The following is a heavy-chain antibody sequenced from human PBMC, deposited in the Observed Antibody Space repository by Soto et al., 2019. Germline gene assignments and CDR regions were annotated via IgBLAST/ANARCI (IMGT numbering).Heavy chain of an antibody. CDR3: ARDRGYSCFDY. J-gene: IGHJ4*02. CDR2: IKEDGSEE. V-gene: IGHV3-7*01. Sequence: GGSLRLSCAASGFTFSSSWMNWVRQAPGKGLEWVAGIKEDGSEEYYVDYVKGRFTISRDNVENSLYLQMNSLRGEDTAVYFCARDRGYSCFDYWGLGTLVTV. D-gene: IGHD5-18*01. CDR1: GFTFSSSW.